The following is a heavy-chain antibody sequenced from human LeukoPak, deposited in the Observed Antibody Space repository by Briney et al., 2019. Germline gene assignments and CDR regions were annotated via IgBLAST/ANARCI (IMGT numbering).Heavy chain of an antibody. J-gene: IGHJ4*02. CDR3: ARHTLVSGRIL. CDR1: GGSISSYY. CDR2: IYTSGST. Sequence: SETLSLTCTVSGGSISSYYWSWIRQPAGKGLEWIGRIYTSGSTNYNPSLKSRVTISIDTSKNQFSLKLSSVTAADTAVYYCARHTLVSGRILWGQGTLVTVSS. D-gene: IGHD6-19*01. V-gene: IGHV4-4*07.